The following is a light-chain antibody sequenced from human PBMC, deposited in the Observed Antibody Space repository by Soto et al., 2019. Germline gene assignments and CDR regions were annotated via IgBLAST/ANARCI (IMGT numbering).Light chain of an antibody. V-gene: IGKV1-5*01. J-gene: IGKJ1*01. Sequence: DIQMTQSPSTLSTSVGDRVTITCRASQSITIWLAWYQQKPGKAPKLLIFDASSLGSGVPSRFSGSGSGTKFTLTISSLQPDDFATYYCQQYNSYSWTFGQGTKVDIK. CDR1: QSITIW. CDR3: QQYNSYSWT. CDR2: DAS.